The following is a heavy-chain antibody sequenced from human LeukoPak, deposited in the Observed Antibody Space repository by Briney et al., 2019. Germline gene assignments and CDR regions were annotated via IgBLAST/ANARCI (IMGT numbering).Heavy chain of an antibody. CDR3: ARTLYYDSSGYYQKGYYFDY. Sequence: GRSLRLSCAASGFTFSSYAMHWVRQAPGKGLEWVAVISYDGSNKYYADSVKGRFTISRDNSKNTLYLQMNSLRAEDTAVYYCARTLYYDSSGYYQKGYYFDYWGQGTLVTVSS. CDR2: ISYDGSNK. D-gene: IGHD3-22*01. J-gene: IGHJ4*02. V-gene: IGHV3-30*04. CDR1: GFTFSSYA.